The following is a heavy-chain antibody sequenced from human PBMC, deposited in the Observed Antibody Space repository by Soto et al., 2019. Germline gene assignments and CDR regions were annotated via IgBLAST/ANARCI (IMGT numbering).Heavy chain of an antibody. D-gene: IGHD6-6*01. CDR3: ARVYSSSSYYFYGMDV. J-gene: IGHJ6*02. V-gene: IGHV4-34*01. Sequence: QVQLQQWGAGLLKPSETLSLTCAVYGGSFSGYYWSWIRQPPGKGLELVGEINHSGSTNYNPSLKSRVITSVDSSKSQFSLKLSSVTAAATAVYYCARVYSSSSYYFYGMDVWGQGTTVTVSS. CDR2: INHSGST. CDR1: GGSFSGYY.